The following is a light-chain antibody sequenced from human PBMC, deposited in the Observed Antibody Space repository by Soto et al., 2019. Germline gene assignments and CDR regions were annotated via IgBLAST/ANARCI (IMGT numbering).Light chain of an antibody. CDR1: QSVSID. CDR3: QQRSNWPSIT. V-gene: IGKV3-11*01. Sequence: EIFVTQSPATLSVFGWERATLSWRASQSVSIDLAWYQQTPGQAPRLLIYGASNRATGIPDRFSGSGSGTDFTLTISRLEPEDFAVYYCQQRSNWPSITFGQGTRLEIK. CDR2: GAS. J-gene: IGKJ5*01.